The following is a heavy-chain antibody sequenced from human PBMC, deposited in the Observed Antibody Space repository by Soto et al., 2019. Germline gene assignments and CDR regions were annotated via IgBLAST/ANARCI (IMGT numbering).Heavy chain of an antibody. D-gene: IGHD6-13*01. CDR1: GGTFSSYA. CDR2: IIPIFGTA. Sequence: QVQLVQSGAEVKKPGSSVKVSCKASGGTFSSYAISWVRQAPGQGLEWMGGIIPIFGTANYAQKFQGRVTITADESTSTAYMELSSLRSEDTAVYYCARGDQPGIATLGYSYGMDVWGQGTTVTVSS. V-gene: IGHV1-69*01. CDR3: ARGDQPGIATLGYSYGMDV. J-gene: IGHJ6*02.